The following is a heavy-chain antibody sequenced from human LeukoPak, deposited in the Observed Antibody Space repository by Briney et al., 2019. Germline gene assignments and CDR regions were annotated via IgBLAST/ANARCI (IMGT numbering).Heavy chain of an antibody. D-gene: IGHD3-3*01. CDR1: GFTFSSYS. V-gene: IGHV3-21*01. CDR2: ISSSSSYI. Sequence: GGSLRLSCAASGFTFSSYSMNWVRQAPGKGLEWVSSISSSSSYIYYADSVKGRFTISRDNAKNSLCLQMNSLRAEDTAVYYCASGVYDFWSGYYREVDYWGQGTLVTASS. CDR3: ASGVYDFWSGYYREVDY. J-gene: IGHJ4*02.